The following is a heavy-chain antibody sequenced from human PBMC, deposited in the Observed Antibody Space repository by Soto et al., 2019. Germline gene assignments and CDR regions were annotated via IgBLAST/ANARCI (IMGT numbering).Heavy chain of an antibody. V-gene: IGHV3-23*01. CDR1: GFTFSSYA. Sequence: EVPLLESGGGLVQPGGSLRLSCAASGFTFSSYAMSWVRQAPGKGLEWVSAISGSGGSTYYADSVKGRFTISRDNSKTTLYLQMNSLRAEDTAVYYCAKHKGVPAAPFDYWGQGTLVTVSS. J-gene: IGHJ4*02. CDR2: ISGSGGST. CDR3: AKHKGVPAAPFDY. D-gene: IGHD2-2*01.